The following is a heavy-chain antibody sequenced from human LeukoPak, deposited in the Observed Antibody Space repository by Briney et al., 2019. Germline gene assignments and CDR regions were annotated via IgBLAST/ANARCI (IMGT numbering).Heavy chain of an antibody. CDR2: INHSGST. D-gene: IGHD2-15*01. J-gene: IGHJ5*02. V-gene: IGHV4-34*01. CDR1: GGSFSGYY. CDR3: ARLAHYYSGGSCPGWFDP. Sequence: PSETLSLTCAVYGGSFSGYYWSWIRQPPGKGLEWIGEINHSGSTNYNPSLKSRVTISVDTSKNQFSLKLSSVTAADTAVYYCARLAHYYSGGSCPGWFDPWGQGTLVTVSS.